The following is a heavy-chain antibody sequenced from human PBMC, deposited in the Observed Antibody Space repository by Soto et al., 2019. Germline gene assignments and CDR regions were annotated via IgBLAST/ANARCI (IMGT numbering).Heavy chain of an antibody. CDR1: GGSISSGGYS. CDR3: ARVLVAAAGTVWFDP. V-gene: IGHV4-30-2*01. CDR2: IYRSGST. J-gene: IGHJ5*02. Sequence: PSKTLSLTCAVSGGSISSGGYSWSWIRQPPGKGLEWIGYIYRSGSTYYNPSLKSRVTISVDRSKNQFSLKLSSVTAADTAVYYCARVLVAAAGTVWFDPWGQGTLVTVSS. D-gene: IGHD6-13*01.